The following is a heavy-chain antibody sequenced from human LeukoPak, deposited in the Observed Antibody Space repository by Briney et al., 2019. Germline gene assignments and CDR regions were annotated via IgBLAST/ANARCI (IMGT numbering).Heavy chain of an antibody. CDR1: GFTFSNYV. CDR3: AKRALDLGGTYSGFFDY. J-gene: IGHJ4*02. V-gene: IGHV3-23*01. D-gene: IGHD1-26*01. CDR2: ISESGGAT. Sequence: GGSLRLSCAASGFTFSNYVLSWVRQAPGKGLEWVSAISESGGATEYADSVKGRFTISRDNSKNTLYLQMNSLRAEDTADYYCAKRALDLGGTYSGFFDYWGQGTLVTVSS.